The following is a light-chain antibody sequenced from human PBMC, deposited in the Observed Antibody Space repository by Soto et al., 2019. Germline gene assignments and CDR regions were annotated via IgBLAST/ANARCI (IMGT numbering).Light chain of an antibody. CDR3: EQYNSYPWT. J-gene: IGKJ1*01. CDR1: QSISSW. CDR2: KAS. Sequence: DIQMTQSPSTLSASVGDRVTITCRASQSISSWLAWYQQKPGKAPKLLIYKASSLESGVPSRLSGSGSGTEFTLTISSLQPDDCVTYYCEQYNSYPWTFGQETKVEIE. V-gene: IGKV1-5*03.